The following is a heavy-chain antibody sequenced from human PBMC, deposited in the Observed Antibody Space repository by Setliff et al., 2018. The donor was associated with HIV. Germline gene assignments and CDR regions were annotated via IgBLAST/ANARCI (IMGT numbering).Heavy chain of an antibody. V-gene: IGHV3-21*01. CDR2: ISASATYI. D-gene: IGHD3-9*01. CDR1: GFTFSNYS. Sequence: PGGSLRLSCAASGFTFSNYSMNWVRQTPGKGLEWVSSISASATYIYYADSVKGRFTISRDNAENSLYLQMNSLRAEETAVYYCARDNGRYFDRGWFDPWGQGALVTVSS. J-gene: IGHJ5*02. CDR3: ARDNGRYFDRGWFDP.